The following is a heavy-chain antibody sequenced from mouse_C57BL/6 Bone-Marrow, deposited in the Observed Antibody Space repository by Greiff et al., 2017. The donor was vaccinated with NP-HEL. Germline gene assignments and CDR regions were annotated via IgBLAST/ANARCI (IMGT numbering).Heavy chain of an antibody. Sequence: EVTLVESGAELVRPGASVKLSCTASGFNIKDDYMHWVKQRPEQGLEWIGWIDPENGDTEYASKFQGKATITADTSSNTAYLQLSSLTSEDTAVYYCTTLRNYFDYWGQCTTLTVSS. CDR1: GFNIKDDY. V-gene: IGHV14-4*01. CDR2: IDPENGDT. CDR3: TTLRNYFDY. J-gene: IGHJ2*01.